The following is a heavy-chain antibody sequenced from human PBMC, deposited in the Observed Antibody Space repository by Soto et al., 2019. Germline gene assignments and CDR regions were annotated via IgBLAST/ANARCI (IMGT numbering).Heavy chain of an antibody. CDR3: ARWPYCGGDCLGYFDY. D-gene: IGHD2-21*02. CDR2: IIPIYVTA. Sequence: QVQLVQSGAEVKKPGSSVKVSCKASGGTFSSSAISWVRQAPGQGLEWMGGIIPIYVTATYAQKFQGRVTITADESTSTAYMELSSLRSEDTAVYYCARWPYCGGDCLGYFDYWGQGTLVTVSS. CDR1: GGTFSSSA. V-gene: IGHV1-69*01. J-gene: IGHJ4*02.